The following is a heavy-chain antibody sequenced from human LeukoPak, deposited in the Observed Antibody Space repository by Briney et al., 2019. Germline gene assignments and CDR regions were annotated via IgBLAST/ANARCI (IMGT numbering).Heavy chain of an antibody. J-gene: IGHJ4*02. CDR3: AKTVGSGFDY. D-gene: IGHD1-26*01. CDR2: ISSTSHYV. CDR1: GFMFTSSS. V-gene: IGHV3-21*01. Sequence: GGSLRLSCTASGFMFTSSSMTWVRQAPGKGLEWVSSISSTSHYVYYADSVKGRFTVSRDNAKNTLYLQMNSLRAEDTAVYYCAKTVGSGFDYWGQGTLVTVSS.